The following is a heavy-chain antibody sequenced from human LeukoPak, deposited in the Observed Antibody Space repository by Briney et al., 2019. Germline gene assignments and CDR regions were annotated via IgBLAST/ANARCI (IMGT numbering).Heavy chain of an antibody. CDR1: GFTFRNYA. CDR3: ASQIILSWGREGDY. Sequence: GGSLRLSCAGSGFTFRNYAMSWVRQAPGKGLEWVSSISSGSSYIYYADSVKGRFTISRDHAKNSLYLQMNSLRAEDTAVYYCASQIILSWGREGDYWGQGTLVTVSA. CDR2: ISSGSSYI. D-gene: IGHD7-27*01. V-gene: IGHV3-21*01. J-gene: IGHJ4*02.